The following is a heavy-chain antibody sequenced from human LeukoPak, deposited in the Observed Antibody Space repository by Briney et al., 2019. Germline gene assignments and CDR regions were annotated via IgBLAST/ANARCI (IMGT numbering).Heavy chain of an antibody. Sequence: GASLRLSCVASGFTFSNYAMSWVRQAPGEGLEWVSAITGSGTNRYYADSLKGRFTTSRDNSKNTVLLQMNSLRHEDTAIYYCVIWGDYDVLTGYYVPDYWGQGTLVTVAS. V-gene: IGHV3-23*01. J-gene: IGHJ4*02. CDR2: ITGSGTNR. D-gene: IGHD3-9*01. CDR1: GFTFSNYA. CDR3: VIWGDYDVLTGYYVPDY.